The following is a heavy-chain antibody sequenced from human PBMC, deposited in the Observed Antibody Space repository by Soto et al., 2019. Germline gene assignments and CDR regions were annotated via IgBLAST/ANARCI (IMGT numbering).Heavy chain of an antibody. J-gene: IGHJ4*02. V-gene: IGHV3-21*01. CDR3: AREDSIIIPAVSDF. CDR1: GFTFNNYG. Sequence: GGSLRLSCVVSGFTFNNYGINWVRQAPGKGLEWVSSVSKSGYTYYSDSVKGRFTISRDNAKNSVSLQMNTLRAEDTAVYYCAREDSIIIPAVSDFWGQGTLVTVS. CDR2: VSKSGYT. D-gene: IGHD2-2*01.